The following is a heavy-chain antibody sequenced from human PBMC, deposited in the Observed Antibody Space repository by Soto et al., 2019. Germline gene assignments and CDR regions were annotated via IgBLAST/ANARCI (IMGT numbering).Heavy chain of an antibody. D-gene: IGHD2-15*01. J-gene: IGHJ5*02. V-gene: IGHV4-31*03. CDR2: IYYSGST. CDR1: GGSISSGGYY. CDR3: ARDRVVAATRWFDP. Sequence: TLSLTCTVSGGSISSGGYYWSWIRQHPGKGLEWIGYIYYSGSTYYNPSLKSRVTISVDKSKNQFSLKLSSVTAADTAVYYCARDRVVAATRWFDPWGQGTLVTVSS.